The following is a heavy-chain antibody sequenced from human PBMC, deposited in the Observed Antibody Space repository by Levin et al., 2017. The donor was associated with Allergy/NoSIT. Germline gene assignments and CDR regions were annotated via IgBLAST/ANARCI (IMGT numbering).Heavy chain of an antibody. CDR1: GFTFGDYG. V-gene: IGHV3-49*03. Sequence: GGSLRLSCRHSGFTFGDYGMNWFRQAPGKGLAWVGLIRSKTYGATTEYAASVKDRFTISRDDSKSTAYLQMNSLKTEDTAVYYCTRVGIQSWLRGPRGAFDLWGQGTMVTVSS. CDR2: IRSKTYGATT. D-gene: IGHD5-18*01. CDR3: TRVGIQSWLRGPRGAFDL. J-gene: IGHJ3*01.